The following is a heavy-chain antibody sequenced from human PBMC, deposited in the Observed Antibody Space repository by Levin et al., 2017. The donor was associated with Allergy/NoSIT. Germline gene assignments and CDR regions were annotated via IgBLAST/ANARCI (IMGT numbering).Heavy chain of an antibody. V-gene: IGHV3-74*01. CDR3: ARGYGSSASWFDP. CDR2: VNSGGSST. J-gene: IGHJ5*02. D-gene: IGHD6-13*01. Sequence: PGGSLRLSLTCAASGFTFSSYWMHWVRQAPGKGLVWVSRVNSGGSSTNYADSVKGRFTISRDNAKNTLYLQMNSLRAEDTAVYYCARGYGSSASWFDPWGQGTLVTVSS. CDR1: GFTFSSYW.